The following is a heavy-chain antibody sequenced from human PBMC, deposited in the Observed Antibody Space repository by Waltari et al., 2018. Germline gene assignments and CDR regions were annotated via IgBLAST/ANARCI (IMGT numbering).Heavy chain of an antibody. CDR2: MNPNSGNT. V-gene: IGHV1-8*02. J-gene: IGHJ4*02. CDR3: ARVVAYYYDSSGYGYFDY. Sequence: QVQLVQSGAEVKKPGASVKVSCKASGYTFTSYDINWVRQATGQGLEWMGWMNPNSGNTGYAQKFQGRATMTRNTSISTAYMELSSLRSEDTAVYYCARVVAYYYDSSGYGYFDYWGQGTLVTVSS. CDR1: GYTFTSYD. D-gene: IGHD3-22*01.